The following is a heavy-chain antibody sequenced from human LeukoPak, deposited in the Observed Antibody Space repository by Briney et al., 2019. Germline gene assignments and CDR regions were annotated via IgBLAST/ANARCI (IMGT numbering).Heavy chain of an antibody. Sequence: GGSLRLSCTPSGFIFSSYGMHWVRQAPGKGLEWVAFIRYDGSTQNYADSVKGRFTISRDNSKNTLYLQMNTLRAEDTAVYYCAKDGDSSGFDLSYWGQGTLVTVSS. CDR1: GFIFSSYG. CDR3: AKDGDSSGFDLSY. D-gene: IGHD3-22*01. J-gene: IGHJ4*02. V-gene: IGHV3-30*02. CDR2: IRYDGSTQ.